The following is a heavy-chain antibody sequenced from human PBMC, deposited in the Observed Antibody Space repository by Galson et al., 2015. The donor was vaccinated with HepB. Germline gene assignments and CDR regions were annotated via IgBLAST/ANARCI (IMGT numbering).Heavy chain of an antibody. CDR1: GGTFSSYT. D-gene: IGHD3-3*01. V-gene: IGHV1-69*04. CDR3: ARDSPRFLEWLSPSNWFDP. Sequence: SVKVSCKASGGTFSSYTISWVRQAPGQGLEWMGRIIPILGIANYAQKFQGRVTITADKSTSTAYMELSSLRSEDTAVYYCARDSPRFLEWLSPSNWFDPWGQGTLVTVSS. J-gene: IGHJ5*02. CDR2: IIPILGIA.